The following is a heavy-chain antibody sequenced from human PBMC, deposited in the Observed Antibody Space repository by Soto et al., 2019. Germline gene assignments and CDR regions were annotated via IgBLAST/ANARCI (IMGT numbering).Heavy chain of an antibody. D-gene: IGHD4-17*01. V-gene: IGHV4-4*02. CDR1: GASIRRDTW. CDR2: IYRGTSP. Sequence: QVQLQESGPGLVKPSGTLSLTCAVSGASIRRDTWWGWVRQPPEKGLEWIGEIYRGTSPTYNPSLESRVTISVDKSKNQFSLKLNSVTAADTAVYYCVKNGAYALDYWGQGTLVTVSS. CDR3: VKNGAYALDY. J-gene: IGHJ4*02.